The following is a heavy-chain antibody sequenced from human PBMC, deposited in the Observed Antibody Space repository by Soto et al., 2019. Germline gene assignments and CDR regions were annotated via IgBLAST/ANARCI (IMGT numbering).Heavy chain of an antibody. CDR1: GFTFSDYS. CDR3: ARGRGTTMAIKGWFDP. Sequence: EVQMVESGGGLVKPGESLRLSCAASGFTFSDYSMNWVRQAPGKGLEWVSSISSRSSYIYYADSVKGRFTISRDNAKNSRSLQMNSITAEDTAVYYCARGRGTTMAIKGWFDPWGQGTLVTVSS. D-gene: IGHD5-18*01. CDR2: ISSRSSYI. J-gene: IGHJ5*02. V-gene: IGHV3-21*04.